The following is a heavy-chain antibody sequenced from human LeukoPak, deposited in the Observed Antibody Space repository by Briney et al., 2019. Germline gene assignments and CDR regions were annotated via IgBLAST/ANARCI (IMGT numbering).Heavy chain of an antibody. J-gene: IGHJ3*02. D-gene: IGHD3-16*01. V-gene: IGHV3-15*01. CDR3: TTEGEQGAAFDI. Sequence: GGSLRLSCAASGLTFSNAWMSWVRQAPGKGLEWVGRIKSKIDGGTTDYAAPVKGRFTISRDDSKNTLYLQMNSLKTEDTAVYYCTTEGEQGAAFDIWGQGTMVTVSS. CDR1: GLTFSNAW. CDR2: IKSKIDGGTT.